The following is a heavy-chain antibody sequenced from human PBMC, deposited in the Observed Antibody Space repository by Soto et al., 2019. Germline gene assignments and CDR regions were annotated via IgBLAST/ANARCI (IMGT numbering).Heavy chain of an antibody. D-gene: IGHD1-26*01. CDR1: GFTFSNYA. CDR2: ISGSGDST. Sequence: EVQLLESGGGLVRPGGSLRLSCAASGFTFSNYAMNWVRQAPGKGLEWVSVISGSGDSTYYADSVKGRFTISRDNSKNTVYLQMNSLRAEDTAIYYCAIRGSGSYYDYWGRGTLVTVSS. V-gene: IGHV3-23*01. CDR3: AIRGSGSYYDY. J-gene: IGHJ4*02.